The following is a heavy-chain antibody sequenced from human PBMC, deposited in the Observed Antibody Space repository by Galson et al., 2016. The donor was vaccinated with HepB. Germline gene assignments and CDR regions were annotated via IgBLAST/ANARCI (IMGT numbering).Heavy chain of an antibody. J-gene: IGHJ4*02. Sequence: SLRLSCAASGFTFNNYALNWVRQAPGKGLEWVSAISIRSDSTFYADSVKGRFMIFRDNSKSTLYLQMNSLRADDTAVYYCAKMDCGGSSCNSRFLESWGQGTLVTVSS. CDR2: ISIRSDST. V-gene: IGHV3-23*01. D-gene: IGHD2-15*01. CDR1: GFTFNNYA. CDR3: AKMDCGGSSCNSRFLES.